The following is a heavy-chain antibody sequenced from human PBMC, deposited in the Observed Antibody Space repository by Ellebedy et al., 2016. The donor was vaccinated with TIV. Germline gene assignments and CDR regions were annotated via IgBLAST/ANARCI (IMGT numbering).Heavy chain of an antibody. V-gene: IGHV3-23*01. CDR2: ISASGADT. Sequence: GESLKISCAASRFTFASYAMGWVRQAPGKGLEWVSSISASGADTYYADSVQGRFTISRDNSENTLYLQMNSLRAEDTAVYYCAKTASKGRGWRTPIDYWGQGTLVTVSS. D-gene: IGHD6-19*01. CDR3: AKTASKGRGWRTPIDY. J-gene: IGHJ4*02. CDR1: RFTFASYA.